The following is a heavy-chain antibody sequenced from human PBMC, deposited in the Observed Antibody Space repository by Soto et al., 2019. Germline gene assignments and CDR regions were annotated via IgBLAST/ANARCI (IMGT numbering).Heavy chain of an antibody. CDR2: INTYNGMS. V-gene: IGHV1-18*01. CDR3: AKSPRGEMATD. CDR1: GYTFINYH. Sequence: QAQLVQSGGEVKKPGASVTVSCKASGYTFINYHITWVRQAPGQRLEWMAWINTYNGMSDYAQKFQGRVTMTSDTSTSTACMQLRNLGSNETVVYFCAKSPRGEMATDWGQGTLVTVSS. J-gene: IGHJ4*02. D-gene: IGHD5-12*01.